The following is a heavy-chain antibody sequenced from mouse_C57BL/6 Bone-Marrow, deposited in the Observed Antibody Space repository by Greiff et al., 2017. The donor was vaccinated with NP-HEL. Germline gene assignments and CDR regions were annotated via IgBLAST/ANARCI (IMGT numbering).Heavy chain of an antibody. CDR2: ISNLAYSI. CDR3: ARQEQGLWFAY. V-gene: IGHV5-15*01. D-gene: IGHD3-1*01. Sequence: EVQLVESGGGLVQPGGSLKLSCAASGFTFSDYGMAWVRQAPRKGPEWVAFISNLAYSIYYADTVTGRFTISRENAKNTLYLEMSSLRSEDTAMYYCARQEQGLWFAYWGQGTLVTVSA. CDR1: GFTFSDYG. J-gene: IGHJ3*01.